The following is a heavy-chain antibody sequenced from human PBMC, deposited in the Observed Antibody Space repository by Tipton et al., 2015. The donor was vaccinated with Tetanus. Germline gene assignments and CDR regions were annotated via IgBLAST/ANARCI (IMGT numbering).Heavy chain of an antibody. CDR1: GFTFSGYA. Sequence: SLRLSCATSGFTFSGYAMSWVRQAPGKGLEWASTITGNGGTTYYADSVRGRFPISRDDSENTPYLQMNSLRVEDTAVYYCAKEFCSSGSCQTYYSYYGLDVWGQGTTVTVSS. CDR2: ITGNGGTT. D-gene: IGHD2-15*01. J-gene: IGHJ6*02. V-gene: IGHV3-23*01. CDR3: AKEFCSSGSCQTYYSYYGLDV.